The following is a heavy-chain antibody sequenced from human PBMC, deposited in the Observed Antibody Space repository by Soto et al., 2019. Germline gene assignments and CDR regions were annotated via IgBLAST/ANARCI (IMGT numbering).Heavy chain of an antibody. D-gene: IGHD2-2*01. V-gene: IGHV3-7*01. CDR1: GVSVRILV. CDR3: ARSSSAAFDY. J-gene: IGHJ4*02. Sequence: PWWSMKLGSAACGVSVRILVMSVVCQAPGKGLEWVANIKPDGSEKYYVDSVKGRFTISRDNAKNSLYLQMNSLRAEDTAVYYCARSSSAAFDYWGQGTLVTVSS. CDR2: IKPDGSEK.